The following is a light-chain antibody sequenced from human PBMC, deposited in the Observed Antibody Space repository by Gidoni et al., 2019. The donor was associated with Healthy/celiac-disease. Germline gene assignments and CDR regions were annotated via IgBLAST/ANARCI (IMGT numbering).Light chain of an antibody. CDR2: DTS. CDR1: TGAVTSRHY. Sequence: QAVVTQEPSLTVSPGGTVTLTCGSSTGAVTSRHYPYWFQQKPGQAPRTLIYDTSNKHSLTPARFSGSLLGGNAALTLSGAQPEDEAEYYCLLSYSGDYVVFGGGTKLNVL. J-gene: IGLJ2*01. CDR3: LLSYSGDYVV. V-gene: IGLV7-46*01.